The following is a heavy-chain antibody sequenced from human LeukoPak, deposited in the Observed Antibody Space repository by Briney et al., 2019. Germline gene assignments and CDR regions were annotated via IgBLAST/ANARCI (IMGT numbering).Heavy chain of an antibody. CDR1: GFTFSSYA. CDR3: ARDQDGSTDY. V-gene: IGHV3-23*01. D-gene: IGHD3-10*01. CDR2: ISGSGGST. J-gene: IGHJ4*02. Sequence: GGSLRLSCAASGFTFSSYAMSWVRQAPGEGLEWVSAISGSGGSTYYADSVKGRFTISRDNSKNTLYLQMNSLRAEDTAVYYCARDQDGSTDYWGQGTLVTVSS.